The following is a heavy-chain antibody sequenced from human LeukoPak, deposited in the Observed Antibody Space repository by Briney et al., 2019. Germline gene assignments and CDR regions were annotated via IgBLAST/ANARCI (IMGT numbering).Heavy chain of an antibody. V-gene: IGHV3-11*06. J-gene: IGHJ1*01. Sequence: GGSLRLSCAASGFTFSSYAMSWIRQAPGKGLEWVSYISSSSSYTNYADSVKGRFTISRDNAKNSLYLQMNSLRAEDTAVYYCARATYYYDSSGYRHFQHWGQGTLVTVSS. CDR3: ARATYYYDSSGYRHFQH. CDR2: ISSSSSYT. D-gene: IGHD3-22*01. CDR1: GFTFSSYA.